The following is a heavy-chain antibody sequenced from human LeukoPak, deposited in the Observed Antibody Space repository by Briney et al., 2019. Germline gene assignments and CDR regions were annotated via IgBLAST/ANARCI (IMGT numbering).Heavy chain of an antibody. Sequence: SETLSLTCAVYGGSFSGYYWSWIRQPPGKGLEWMGEINHSGSTNYNPSLKSRVTISVDTSKNQFSLKLSSVTAADTAVCYCARGPRLYYCSSTSCALDWFDPWGQGTLVTVSS. CDR2: INHSGST. D-gene: IGHD2-2*01. J-gene: IGHJ5*02. CDR1: GGSFSGYY. CDR3: ARGPRLYYCSSTSCALDWFDP. V-gene: IGHV4-34*01.